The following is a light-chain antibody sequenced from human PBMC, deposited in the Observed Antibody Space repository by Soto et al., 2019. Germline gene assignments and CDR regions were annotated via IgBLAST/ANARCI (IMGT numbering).Light chain of an antibody. CDR3: QQYNNWPPVT. CDR2: HAS. CDR1: QSVSSN. J-gene: IGKJ4*01. V-gene: IGKV3-15*01. Sequence: EIVMTQSPATLSVSLGERVTLSCRASQSVSSNLAWYQQKPGQAPRLLIYHASTRATGIPARFSGSGSGTEFTLTISSLQSEDFAVYYCQQYNNWPPVTFCGGTKVEIK.